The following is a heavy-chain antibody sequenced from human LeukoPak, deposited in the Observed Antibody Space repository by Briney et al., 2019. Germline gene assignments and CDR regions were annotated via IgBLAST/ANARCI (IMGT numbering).Heavy chain of an antibody. D-gene: IGHD6-19*01. V-gene: IGHV3-21*01. CDR1: GFTFSSYS. Sequence: GALRLSCAASGFTFSSYSMNWVRQAPGKGLEWVSSISSSSSYIYYADSVKGRFAISRDNAKNSLYLQMNSLRAEDTAVYYCARGGTSSGWYAPIDYWGQGTLVTVSS. CDR3: ARGGTSSGWYAPIDY. CDR2: ISSSSSYI. J-gene: IGHJ4*02.